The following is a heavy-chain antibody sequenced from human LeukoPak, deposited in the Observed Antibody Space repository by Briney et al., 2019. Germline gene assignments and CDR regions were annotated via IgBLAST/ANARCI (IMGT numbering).Heavy chain of an antibody. D-gene: IGHD3-10*02. J-gene: IGHJ6*04. CDR2: ISSSGSTI. Sequence: GGSLRLSCATSGFTFSSYEMNWVRQAPGKGLEWVSYISSSGSTIYYSDSVKGRFTISRDNAKNSLYLQMNSLRAEDTAVYYCAELGITMIGGVWGKGTTVTISS. CDR3: AELGITMIGGV. V-gene: IGHV3-48*03. CDR1: GFTFSSYE.